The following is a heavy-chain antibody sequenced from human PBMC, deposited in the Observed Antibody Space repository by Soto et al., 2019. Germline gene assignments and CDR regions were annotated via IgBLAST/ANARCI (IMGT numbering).Heavy chain of an antibody. D-gene: IGHD3-16*01. CDR3: AREEGYYIMGTFPVYYMHV. J-gene: IGHJ6*03. CDR1: GGTLSSET. CDR2: IIPLLGIG. Sequence: QVQLVQSGPEVKKSGSSVKVSCKVSGGTLSSETISWLRQAPGQGLAWMGRIIPLLGIGNYAQKFQGRVTITADISPNTGYMELSSLTSQDTAIYYCAREEGYYIMGTFPVYYMHVWGNGTTGTVSS. V-gene: IGHV1-69*08.